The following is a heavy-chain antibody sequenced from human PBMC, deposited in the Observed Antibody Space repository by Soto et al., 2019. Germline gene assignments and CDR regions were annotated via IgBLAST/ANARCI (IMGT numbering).Heavy chain of an antibody. CDR1: GFSLSSTRMA. D-gene: IGHD6-19*01. CDR2: IYWDDDK. V-gene: IGHV2-5*02. Sequence: QITLKESRPTLVKPTQTLTLTCTFSGFSLSSTRMAVGWIRQPPGKPLVWLALIYWDDDKRYSPFLKSRLTITKDTSKNQVVLTMSSMDPVDTARYYCAHIVVAGLGYYFDYWGQGTMVTVSS. CDR3: AHIVVAGLGYYFDY. J-gene: IGHJ4*02.